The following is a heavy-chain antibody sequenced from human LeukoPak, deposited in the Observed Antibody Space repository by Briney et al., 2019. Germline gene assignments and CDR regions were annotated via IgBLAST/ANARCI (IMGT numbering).Heavy chain of an antibody. J-gene: IGHJ4*02. V-gene: IGHV3-30*04. CDR1: GFTFSDYS. CDR3: ARDCAHDSNGSLLDC. D-gene: IGHD3-22*01. CDR2: IAYDGSHK. Sequence: PGGSLRLSCAASGFTFSDYSMHWVRQAPGKGLEWVAVIAYDGSHKYFADSVKGRFTISRDNSKNTLYLQMNSLRAEDTAVYYCARDCAHDSNGSLLDCWGQGTLVTVSS.